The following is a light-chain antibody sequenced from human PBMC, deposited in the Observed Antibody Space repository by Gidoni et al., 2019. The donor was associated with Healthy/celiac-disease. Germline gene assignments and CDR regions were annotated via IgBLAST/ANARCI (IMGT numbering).Light chain of an antibody. Sequence: QSALPPPASVSGSPGQSITISCTGTSRDVGGYNSVSWYQQHPGHAPKLMIYEVSNRPSGVSNRFSGSKSGNTASLTISGLQAEDEADYYCSSYTSSSTLVFGTGTKVTVL. CDR2: EVS. V-gene: IGLV2-14*01. J-gene: IGLJ1*01. CDR1: SRDVGGYNS. CDR3: SSYTSSSTLV.